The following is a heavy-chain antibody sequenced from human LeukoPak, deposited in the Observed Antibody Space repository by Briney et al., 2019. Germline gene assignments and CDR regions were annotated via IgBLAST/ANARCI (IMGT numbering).Heavy chain of an antibody. CDR3: ARDPRWLTPDCTSTSCYENYFDP. CDR1: GYSISSGYQ. V-gene: IGHV4-38-2*02. J-gene: IGHJ5*02. CDR2: IYHSGSA. Sequence: SEALSLTCAVSGYSISSGYQWAWIRQSPGKGLEWIGSIYHSGSAHYNPSLKSRVTISVETSKNQFSLKMYSVTAADTAVYYCARDPRWLTPDCTSTSCYENYFDPWGQGTLVTVSS. D-gene: IGHD2-2*01.